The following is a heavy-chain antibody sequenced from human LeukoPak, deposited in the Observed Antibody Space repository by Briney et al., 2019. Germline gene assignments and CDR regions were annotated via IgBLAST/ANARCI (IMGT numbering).Heavy chain of an antibody. CDR3: ARSEVGVNWFDP. CDR1: GYTFTSYG. Sequence: ASVKVSCKASGYTFTSYGTSWVRQAPGQGLEWMGWISAYNGNTNYAQKLQGRVTMTTDTSTSTAYMELRSLRSDDTAVYYCARSEVGVNWFDPWGQGTLVTVSS. J-gene: IGHJ5*02. V-gene: IGHV1-18*01. CDR2: ISAYNGNT. D-gene: IGHD2-8*01.